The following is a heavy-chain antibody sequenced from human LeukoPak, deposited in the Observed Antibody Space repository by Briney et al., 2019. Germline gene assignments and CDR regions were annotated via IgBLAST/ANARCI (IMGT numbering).Heavy chain of an antibody. J-gene: IGHJ4*02. V-gene: IGHV4-34*01. Sequence: PSETLSLTCAVYGGSFSGYYWSWIRQPPGKGLEWIGEINHSGSTNYNPSLKSRVTISVDTSKNQFSLKLSSVTAADTAVYYCARCIAAGHSDYWGQGTLATVSS. CDR2: INHSGST. D-gene: IGHD6-13*01. CDR1: GGSFSGYY. CDR3: ARCIAAGHSDY.